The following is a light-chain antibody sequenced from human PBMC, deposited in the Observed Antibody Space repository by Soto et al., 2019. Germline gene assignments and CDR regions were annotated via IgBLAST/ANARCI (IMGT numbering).Light chain of an antibody. Sequence: QAVVTQEPSLTVSPEGTVTLTCGSSTGAVTNSHYPYWFQQKPGQAPRTLIYDTTNRHSWTPARFSGSLLGGKAALTLSGAQPEDEAEYYCLLSYNGPYVFGTGTKVTVL. V-gene: IGLV7-46*01. CDR1: TGAVTNSHY. J-gene: IGLJ1*01. CDR2: DTT. CDR3: LLSYNGPYV.